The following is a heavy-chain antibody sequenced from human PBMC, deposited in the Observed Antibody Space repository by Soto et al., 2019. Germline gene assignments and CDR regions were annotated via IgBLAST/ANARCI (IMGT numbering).Heavy chain of an antibody. CDR3: APKPGIVLVPAAIWY. Sequence: GGSLRLSCAASGFTFSSYAMSWVRQAPGKGLEWVSGITASGGSTSYADSVKGRFTISRDNSKNTLYLQMNSLRAEDTAVYYSAPKPGIVLVPAAIWYWGQGTLVTVSS. J-gene: IGHJ4*02. CDR1: GFTFSSYA. CDR2: ITASGGST. V-gene: IGHV3-23*01. D-gene: IGHD2-2*02.